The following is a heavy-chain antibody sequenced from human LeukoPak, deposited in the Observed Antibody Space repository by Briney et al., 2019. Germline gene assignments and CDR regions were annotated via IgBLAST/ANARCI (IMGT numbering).Heavy chain of an antibody. Sequence: ASVKVSCKASGYTFTGYYMHWVRQAPGQGLEWMGWINPNSGGTNYAQKLQGRVTMTTDTSTSTAYMELRSLRSDDTAVYYCTRLELEPPNPDYWGQGTLVTVSS. V-gene: IGHV1-2*02. CDR2: INPNSGGT. CDR1: GYTFTGYY. J-gene: IGHJ4*02. CDR3: TRLELEPPNPDY. D-gene: IGHD1-7*01.